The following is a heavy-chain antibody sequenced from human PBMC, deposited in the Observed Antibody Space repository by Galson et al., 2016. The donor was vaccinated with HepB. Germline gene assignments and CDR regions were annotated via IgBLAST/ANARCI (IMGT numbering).Heavy chain of an antibody. Sequence: SLRLSCATFGFTFNNYGINWVRQAPGKGLEWVAVISYDGNNRHYADAVKGRFTISRDSSTNTVYLQMNSLRADDTAVYFCARDRGLLHYYYGMDVWGQGTTVTVSS. D-gene: IGHD4-17*01. CDR1: GFTFNNYG. CDR2: ISYDGNNR. J-gene: IGHJ6*02. CDR3: ARDRGLLHYYYGMDV. V-gene: IGHV3-33*08.